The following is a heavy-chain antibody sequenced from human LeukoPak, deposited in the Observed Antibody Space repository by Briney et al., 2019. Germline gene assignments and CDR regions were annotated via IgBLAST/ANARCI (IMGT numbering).Heavy chain of an antibody. CDR1: GGSFSGYY. D-gene: IGHD3-10*01. CDR3: AREKGYYGSGSWGEFDY. Sequence: SETLSLTCAVYGGSFSGYYWSWIRQPPGKGLEWIGEINHSGSTNYNLSLKSRVTISVDTSKNQFSLKLSSVTAADTAVYYCAREKGYYGSGSWGEFDYWGQGTLVTVSS. CDR2: INHSGST. V-gene: IGHV4-34*01. J-gene: IGHJ4*02.